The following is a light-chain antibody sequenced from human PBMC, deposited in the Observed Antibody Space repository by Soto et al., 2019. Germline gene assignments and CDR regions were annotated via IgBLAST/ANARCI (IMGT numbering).Light chain of an antibody. CDR2: DDI. Sequence: QSVLTQPRSVSGSPGQSVTFSCTGTNSDVGGSKSVSWYQQHPGKAPKLMIYDDIKRPSGVPDRFSGSKSGNTASLTISGLQAEDEADYCCCSYAGRYSYVFGTGTKGTVL. CDR1: NSDVGGSKS. V-gene: IGLV2-11*01. CDR3: CSYAGRYSYV. J-gene: IGLJ1*01.